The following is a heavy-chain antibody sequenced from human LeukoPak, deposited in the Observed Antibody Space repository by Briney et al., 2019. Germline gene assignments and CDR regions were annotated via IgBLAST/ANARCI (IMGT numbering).Heavy chain of an antibody. J-gene: IGHJ6*02. CDR2: IDQSGNT. Sequence: PSETLSLTCDVSGGSFSGHYWSWIRQPPGKGLEWIGEIDQSGNTNYNPSLKSRVTISVDTSKNQFSLKLSSVTAADTAVYYCAREYSSSWYPSYYYYGMDVWGQGTTVTVSS. CDR3: AREYSSSWYPSYYYYGMDV. D-gene: IGHD6-13*01. V-gene: IGHV4-34*01. CDR1: GGSFSGHY.